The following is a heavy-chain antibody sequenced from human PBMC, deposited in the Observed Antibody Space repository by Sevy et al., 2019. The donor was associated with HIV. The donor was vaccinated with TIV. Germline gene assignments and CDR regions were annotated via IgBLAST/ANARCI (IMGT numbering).Heavy chain of an antibody. CDR2: IYDRGHT. D-gene: IGHD4-17*01. Sequence: SETLSLTCTVSGGSFSTYSWNWIRQSPGKGLEWIGYIYDRGHTNYNPSLKSRVTISVDTSKNQFSLKLNSVTAADTDVYYCAREKGTVTILSAFDIWGQGTRVTVSS. CDR3: AREKGTVTILSAFDI. CDR1: GGSFSTYS. J-gene: IGHJ3*02. V-gene: IGHV4-59*01.